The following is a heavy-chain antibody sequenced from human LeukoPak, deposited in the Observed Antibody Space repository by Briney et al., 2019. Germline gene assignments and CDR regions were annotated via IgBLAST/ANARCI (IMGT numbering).Heavy chain of an antibody. CDR2: INHSGST. CDR1: GGSFSGYY. Sequence: SETLSLTCAVYGGSFSGYYWSWIRQAPGKGLEWIGEINHSGSTNYNPSLKSRVTISVDTSKNQFSLKLSSVTAADTAVYYCATGTPAMVKSFDYWGQGTLVTVSS. CDR3: ATGTPAMVKSFDY. V-gene: IGHV4-34*01. D-gene: IGHD5-18*01. J-gene: IGHJ4*02.